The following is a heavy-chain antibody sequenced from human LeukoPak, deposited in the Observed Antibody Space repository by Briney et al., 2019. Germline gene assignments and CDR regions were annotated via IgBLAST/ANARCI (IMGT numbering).Heavy chain of an antibody. V-gene: IGHV1-46*01. CDR2: INPSGGST. Sequence: GASVRVSCKTSGYTFTYYYIHWVRQAPGQGLEWMGIINPSGGSTTYAQNFQGRVALTRDTSTSTVYMELSSLRSEDTALYYCARSPYTYGSLFYLDYWGQGTLVTVSS. J-gene: IGHJ4*02. D-gene: IGHD5-18*01. CDR3: ARSPYTYGSLFYLDY. CDR1: GYTFTYYY.